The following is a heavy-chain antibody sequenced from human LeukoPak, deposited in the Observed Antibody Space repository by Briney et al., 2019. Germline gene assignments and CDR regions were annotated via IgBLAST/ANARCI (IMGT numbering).Heavy chain of an antibody. CDR2: INHSGST. CDR1: GGSFSGYF. D-gene: IGHD6-19*01. V-gene: IGHV4-34*01. Sequence: PSETLSLTCAVYGGSFSGYFWSWIRQPAGKGLEWIGEINHSGSTNYNPSLKSRVTISVDTSKNQFSLKLSSVTAADTAVYYCAREEYSSGYLTWGQGTLFTVSS. J-gene: IGHJ5*02. CDR3: AREEYSSGYLT.